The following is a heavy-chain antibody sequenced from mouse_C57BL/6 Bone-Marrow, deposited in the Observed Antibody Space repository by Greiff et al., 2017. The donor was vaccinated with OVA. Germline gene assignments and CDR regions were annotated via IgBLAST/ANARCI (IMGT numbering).Heavy chain of an antibody. CDR1: GYAFRSSW. D-gene: IGHD2-3*01. J-gene: IGHJ2*01. CDR3: ARHEDGYYASYFDY. Sequence: QVQLQQSGPELVKPGASVKISCKASGYAFRSSWMNWVKQRPGTGLEWIGRIYPGDGDTNYTGKFKGKATLTADKSSSTAYMQRSSLTSEDSAVYFCARHEDGYYASYFDYWGQGTTLTVSS. V-gene: IGHV1-82*01. CDR2: IYPGDGDT.